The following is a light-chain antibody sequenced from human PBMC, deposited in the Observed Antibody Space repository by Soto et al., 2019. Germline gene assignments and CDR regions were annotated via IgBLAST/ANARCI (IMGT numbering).Light chain of an antibody. CDR2: DVS. CDR3: SSYTSSSTSVV. J-gene: IGLJ2*01. CDR1: SSDVGGYKY. V-gene: IGLV2-14*01. Sequence: QSVLTQPASVSGSPGQSITISCTGTSSDVGGYKYVSWYQQNPGKAPKLMIYDVSNRPSGVSNRFSGSKSGNTASLTISGLQAEDEADYYCSSYTSSSTSVVFGGGTKLTVL.